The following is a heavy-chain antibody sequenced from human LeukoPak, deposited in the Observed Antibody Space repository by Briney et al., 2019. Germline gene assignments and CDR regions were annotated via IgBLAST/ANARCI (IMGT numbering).Heavy chain of an antibody. CDR1: GGSFSGYY. CDR2: INHSGST. J-gene: IGHJ6*03. CDR3: ARQKGIAAAGGGDMDV. D-gene: IGHD6-13*01. V-gene: IGHV4-34*01. Sequence: PSETLSLTCAVYGGSFSGYYWSWIRQPPGKGLEWIGEINHSGSTNYNPSLKSRVTISVDTSKNQFSLKLSSVTAADTAVYYCARQKGIAAAGGGDMDVWGKGTTVTISS.